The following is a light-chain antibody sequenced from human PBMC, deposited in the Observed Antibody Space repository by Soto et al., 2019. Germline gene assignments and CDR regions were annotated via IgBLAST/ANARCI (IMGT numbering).Light chain of an antibody. J-gene: IGLJ1*01. V-gene: IGLV2-8*01. CDR1: SSDVGGYNY. CDR3: SSYAGSSNV. CDR2: EVN. Sequence: QSVLTQPPSASGSPGQSVAISCTGTSSDVGGYNYVSWYQQHPGKAPKPMMYEVNTRPSGVADRFSGSKSGNTASLTGSGLQAEDEAEYYCSSYAGSSNVFGTGTKLTVL.